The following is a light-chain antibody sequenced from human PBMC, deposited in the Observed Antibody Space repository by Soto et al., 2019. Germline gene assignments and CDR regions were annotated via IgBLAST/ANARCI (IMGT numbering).Light chain of an antibody. V-gene: IGLV2-14*01. CDR1: SSDIGAYNY. CDR2: EVS. J-gene: IGLJ1*01. Sequence: QSVLALPASVSGSPGQSLTISCPGSSSDIGAYNYVSWFQQYPGKPPKFIISEVSNRPSGVSNRFSGSKSGTAASLTISGLQTEDEADYFCFSFTTDWTHVFGTGTKVTVL. CDR3: FSFTTDWTHV.